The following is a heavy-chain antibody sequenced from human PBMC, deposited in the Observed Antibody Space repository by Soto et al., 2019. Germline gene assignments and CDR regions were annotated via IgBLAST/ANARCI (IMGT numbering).Heavy chain of an antibody. CDR2: ISASGGST. CDR1: GFTFTNYA. V-gene: IGHV3-23*01. CDR3: AKVPVKGPHGHHPSPFRDF. J-gene: IGHJ4*02. Sequence: EVPLLESGGSLVQPGGSLRLSCVASGFTFTNYAMSWVRQTPGKGLEWVSAISASGGSTFYAGSVRGRFTISRDNSKNTLYLLMNSLRAEDTAVYFCAKVPVKGPHGHHPSPFRDFWGQGTLVTVSS.